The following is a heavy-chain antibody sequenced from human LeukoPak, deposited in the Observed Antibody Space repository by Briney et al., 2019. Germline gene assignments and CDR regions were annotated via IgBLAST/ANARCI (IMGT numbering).Heavy chain of an antibody. V-gene: IGHV3-21*01. Sequence: GGSLRLSCAASGLTFSTYSMNWVRQAPGKGLEWVSSISSSGNYGYYADSVKGRFTISRDNAKNSLYLQMNSLRDEDTAVYYCARDRADYFDSNGYYSSFDYWGQGTPVTVSS. CDR1: GLTFSTYS. D-gene: IGHD3-22*01. J-gene: IGHJ4*02. CDR2: ISSSGNYG. CDR3: ARDRADYFDSNGYYSSFDY.